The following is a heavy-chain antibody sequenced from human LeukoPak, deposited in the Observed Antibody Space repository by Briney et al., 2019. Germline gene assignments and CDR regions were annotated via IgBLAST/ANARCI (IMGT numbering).Heavy chain of an antibody. CDR2: IYTSGST. D-gene: IGHD3-22*01. CDR3: AREGSNYYYDSSGYLNWFDP. J-gene: IGHJ5*02. Sequence: SETLSLTCTVSGGSISSYYWSWIRQPAGKGLKWIGRIYTSGSTNYNPSLKSRVTMSVDTSKNQFSLKLSSVTAADTAVYYCAREGSNYYYDSSGYLNWFDPWGQGTLVTVSS. CDR1: GGSISSYY. V-gene: IGHV4-4*07.